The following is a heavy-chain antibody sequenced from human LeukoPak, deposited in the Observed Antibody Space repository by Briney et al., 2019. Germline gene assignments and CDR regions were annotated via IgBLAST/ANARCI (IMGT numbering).Heavy chain of an antibody. CDR1: GYSISNGYY. CDR3: ARQHDSYYYYYIDV. CDR2: LYHSDSA. V-gene: IGHV4-38-2*01. J-gene: IGHJ6*03. Sequence: PSKTLSLTCAVSGYSISNGYYWVWIRQPPGRGLEWIGSLYHSDSAYYNTSLRGRVSMSVDTSKNQFSLTLSFVTAADTAVYYCARQHDSYYYYYIDVWGSGTTVTVSS.